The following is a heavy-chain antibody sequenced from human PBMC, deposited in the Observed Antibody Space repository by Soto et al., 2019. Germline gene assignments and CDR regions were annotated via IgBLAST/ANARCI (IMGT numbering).Heavy chain of an antibody. CDR2: ISAYNGNT. CDR1: GYTFTSCG. D-gene: IGHD3-3*01. J-gene: IGHJ4*02. CDR3: ARDFGRGYYDFWSGPDPDLDY. V-gene: IGHV1-18*04. Sequence: ASVKVSCKASGYTFTSCGISWVRQAPGQGLEWMGWISAYNGNTNYAQKLQGRVTMTTDTSTSTAYMELRSLRSDDTAVYYCARDFGRGYYDFWSGPDPDLDYWGQGTLVTVSS.